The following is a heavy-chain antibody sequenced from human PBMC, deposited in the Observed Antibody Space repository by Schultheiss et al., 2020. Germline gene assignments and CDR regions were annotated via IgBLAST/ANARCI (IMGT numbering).Heavy chain of an antibody. V-gene: IGHV3-23*01. J-gene: IGHJ4*02. D-gene: IGHD6-19*01. CDR2: IDASGGST. CDR3: AGGRSSGWSN. Sequence: GGSLRLSCAASGFTFSSYAMSWVRQAPGKGREWVSGIDASGGSTYYADSVRGRFTISRDSSKNTLYLQMNSLRAEDTAVYYCAGGRSSGWSNWGQGTLVTVSS. CDR1: GFTFSSYA.